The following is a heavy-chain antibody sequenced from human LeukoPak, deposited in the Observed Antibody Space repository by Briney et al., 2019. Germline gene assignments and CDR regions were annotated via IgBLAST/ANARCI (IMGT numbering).Heavy chain of an antibody. CDR3: ARDSPEENFDY. J-gene: IGHJ4*02. Sequence: SETLSLTCTVSGDSISSSSYYWGWIRQPPGKGLEWIGSISYNGVSYYTPSLRSRVTISVDTSKNQFSLKVTSVTAADTAVYYCARDSPEENFDYWGQGTLVTVSS. V-gene: IGHV4-39*07. CDR2: ISYNGVS. CDR1: GDSISSSSYY. D-gene: IGHD5-24*01.